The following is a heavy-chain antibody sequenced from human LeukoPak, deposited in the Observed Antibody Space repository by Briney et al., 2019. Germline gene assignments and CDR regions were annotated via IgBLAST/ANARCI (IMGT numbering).Heavy chain of an antibody. D-gene: IGHD6-13*01. CDR1: GFTFSSYG. V-gene: IGHV3-30*03. J-gene: IGHJ4*02. Sequence: GGSLRLSCAASGFTFSSYGMHWVRQAPGKGLEWVAVISYDGSNKYYADSVKGRFTISRDNSKNTLYLQMNSLRAEDTAVYYCATSTLLAGQLAFWGQGTLVTVSS. CDR3: ATSTLLAGQLAF. CDR2: ISYDGSNK.